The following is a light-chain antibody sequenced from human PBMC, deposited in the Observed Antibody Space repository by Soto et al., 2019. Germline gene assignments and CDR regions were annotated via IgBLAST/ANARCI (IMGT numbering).Light chain of an antibody. Sequence: DIQMTQSPSTLSASVGDRVTISCRASQSISNWLAWYQQKPGKAPKLLIYKASSLESEVPSRFSGSGSGTEFTLTISSLQPDDFATYYCQEYKTYSYTFGQGTKVDIK. J-gene: IGKJ2*01. CDR3: QEYKTYSYT. V-gene: IGKV1-5*03. CDR1: QSISNW. CDR2: KAS.